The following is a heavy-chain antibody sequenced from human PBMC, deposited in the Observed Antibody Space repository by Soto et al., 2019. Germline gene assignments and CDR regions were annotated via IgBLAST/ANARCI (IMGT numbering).Heavy chain of an antibody. D-gene: IGHD6-13*01. CDR2: IWYDGSNK. V-gene: IGHV3-33*01. CDR3: ARGLYSSSPFFDY. J-gene: IGHJ4*02. Sequence: GGSLRLSCAASGFTFNSYGMHWVRQAPGKGLEWVAVIWYDGSNKYYADSVKGQFTISRDNSKNTLYLQMNSLRAEDTAVYYCARGLYSSSPFFDYWGQGTLVTAPQ. CDR1: GFTFNSYG.